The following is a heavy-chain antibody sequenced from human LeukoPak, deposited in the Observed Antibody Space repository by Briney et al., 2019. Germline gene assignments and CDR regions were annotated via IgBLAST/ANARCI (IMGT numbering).Heavy chain of an antibody. D-gene: IGHD6-19*01. J-gene: IGHJ4*02. Sequence: PGGSLRLSCAASGFTFSSYAMSWVRQAPGKGLEWVSAISGSGGSTYYADSVKGRFTISRDNSKNTLYLQMNSLRAEDTAVYYCVKTLEQSQWLVPPDLDYWGQGTLVTVSS. V-gene: IGHV3-23*01. CDR3: VKTLEQSQWLVPPDLDY. CDR2: ISGSGGST. CDR1: GFTFSSYA.